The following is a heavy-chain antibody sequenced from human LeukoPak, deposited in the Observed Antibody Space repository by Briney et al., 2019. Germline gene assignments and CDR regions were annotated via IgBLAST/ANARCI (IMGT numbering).Heavy chain of an antibody. V-gene: IGHV3-64D*06. CDR2: ISSNGGST. J-gene: IGHJ4*02. D-gene: IGHD3-16*01. CDR3: VKEGDYGYYFDY. CDR1: GFTFSSYA. Sequence: GGSLRLSCSASGFTFSSYAMDWVRQAPGKGLEYVSTISSNGGSTYYADSVKGRFTISRHDSKNTLYLRMSSLRAEDTAVYYCVKEGDYGYYFDYWGQGTLVTVSS.